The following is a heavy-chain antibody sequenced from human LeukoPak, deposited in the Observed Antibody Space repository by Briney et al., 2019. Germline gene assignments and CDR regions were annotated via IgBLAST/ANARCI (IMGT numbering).Heavy chain of an antibody. J-gene: IGHJ4*02. D-gene: IGHD3-10*01. CDR3: ARGGRGITDKYYFDY. CDR2: VYYSGTT. CDR1: GGSISSSTYF. Sequence: SETLSLTCTVSGGSISSSTYFWGWIRQPPGKRLEWIGGVYYSGTTYYNPSLKSRVTISVDTSKNQFSLKLSSVTAADTAVYYCARGGRGITDKYYFDYWGQGTLVTVSS. V-gene: IGHV4-39*07.